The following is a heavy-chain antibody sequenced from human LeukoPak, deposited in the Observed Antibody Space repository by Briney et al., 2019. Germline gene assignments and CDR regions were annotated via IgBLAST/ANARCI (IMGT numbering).Heavy chain of an antibody. CDR3: AKDPNGDYVGAFDF. V-gene: IGHV3-23*01. D-gene: IGHD4-17*01. CDR2: ITGDGVGT. J-gene: IGHJ3*01. Sequence: PGGSLRLSCAGSGFTLSNYAMIWVRQAPGRGLEWVSAITGDGVGTRYADSVKGRFTVSRDNFKNTLYLQMNSLRAGDTAVYYCAKDPNGDYVGAFDFWGQGTWSPSLQ. CDR1: GFTLSNYA.